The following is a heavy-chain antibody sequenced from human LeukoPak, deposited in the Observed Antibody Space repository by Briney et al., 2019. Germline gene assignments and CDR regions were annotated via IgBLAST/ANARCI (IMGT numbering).Heavy chain of an antibody. Sequence: SETLSLTCTVSGASISNYYWTWMRQAPGKRLEWIGYVYYTGSTNYNPSLKSRVTISVDTSKNQFFLKLSAVTAADTAVYYCARTSRHFYNSGGNSIPWPDGMDVWGQGTTVTVSS. CDR3: ARTSRHFYNSGGNSIPWPDGMDV. J-gene: IGHJ6*02. D-gene: IGHD3-10*01. CDR2: VYYTGST. CDR1: GASISNYY. V-gene: IGHV4-59*01.